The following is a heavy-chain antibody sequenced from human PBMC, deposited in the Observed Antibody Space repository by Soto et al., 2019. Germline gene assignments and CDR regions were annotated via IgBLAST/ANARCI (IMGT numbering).Heavy chain of an antibody. Sequence: QVQLVQSGAEVKKPGASVKVSCKASGYTFTSYYMHWVRQAPGQGLEWMGIINPSGGSTSYAQKVQGRVTMTRDTSTSTVYMELSSLRSEDTAVYYCARAPNWNYVRYGMDVWGQGTTVTVSS. V-gene: IGHV1-46*01. CDR1: GYTFTSYY. CDR3: ARAPNWNYVRYGMDV. D-gene: IGHD1-7*01. CDR2: INPSGGST. J-gene: IGHJ6*02.